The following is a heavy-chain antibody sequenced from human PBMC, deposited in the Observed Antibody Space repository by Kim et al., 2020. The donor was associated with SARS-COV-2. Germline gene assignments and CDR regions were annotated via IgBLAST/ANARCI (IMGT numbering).Heavy chain of an antibody. CDR2: ISNSGST. Sequence: SETLSLTCTVSGGSVSSGSYYWSWIRQPPGKGLEWIGYISNSGSTNYNPSLKSRVTISVDTSKNQFSLKLSSVTAADTAVYYCARDSYYDSGGYYLDWY. V-gene: IGHV4-61*01. CDR3: ARDSYYDSGGYYLDWY. CDR1: GGSVSSGSYY. D-gene: IGHD3-22*01. J-gene: IGHJ2*01.